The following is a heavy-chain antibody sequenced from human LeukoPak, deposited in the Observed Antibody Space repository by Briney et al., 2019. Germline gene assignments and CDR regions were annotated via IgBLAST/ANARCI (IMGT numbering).Heavy chain of an antibody. CDR3: AKKGQADDGGKPD. V-gene: IGHV3-23*01. Sequence: GGSLRLSCVASGFTFSIYDLSWVRQAPGKGLECVSAIDRGVGSTYYADSVKGRFTISRDNSKNTLYLRMNNLRVDDTAVYYCAKKGQADDGGKPDWGQGTLVTVSS. CDR2: IDRGVGST. J-gene: IGHJ4*02. CDR1: GFTFSIYD.